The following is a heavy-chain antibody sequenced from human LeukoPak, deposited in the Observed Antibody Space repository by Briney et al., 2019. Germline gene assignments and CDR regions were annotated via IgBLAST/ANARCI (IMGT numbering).Heavy chain of an antibody. CDR2: IYYSGSI. Sequence: PSETLSLTCTVSGASIGSYYWSWIRQPPGKGLEWIGDIYYSGSIKYNPSLKSRVTMSVDTSKNQFSLKLSSATAADTAIYYCARENPSGYYNRPIDYWGQGTLVTVSS. J-gene: IGHJ4*02. CDR3: ARENPSGYYNRPIDY. CDR1: GASIGSYY. D-gene: IGHD3-22*01. V-gene: IGHV4-59*01.